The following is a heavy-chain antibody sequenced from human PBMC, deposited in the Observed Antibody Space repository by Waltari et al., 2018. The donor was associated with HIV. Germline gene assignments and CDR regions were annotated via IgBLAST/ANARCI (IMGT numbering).Heavy chain of an antibody. CDR2: IRYDASNT. V-gene: IGHV3-30*02. J-gene: IGHJ4*02. CDR3: ARDQVVRGVPHF. CDR1: GVPSRRYG. Sequence: VELMESGGGVVQPGGSLRLSCAASGVPSRRYGMHWVRQAPGKGLEWVAFIRYDASNTYYAESVKGRFTISRDNSRDTLYLQMNSLRPEDTAVYYCARDQVVRGVPHFWGQGALVTVSS. D-gene: IGHD3-10*01.